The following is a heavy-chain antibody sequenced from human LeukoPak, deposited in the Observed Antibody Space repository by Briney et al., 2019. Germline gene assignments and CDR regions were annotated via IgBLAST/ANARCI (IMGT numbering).Heavy chain of an antibody. CDR1: GGSISSYY. Sequence: SETLSLTCTVSGGSISSYYWTWIRQPPGKGLEWIGYIYYSGSTNYNPSLKSRVTISVDTSKNQLSLKLRPVTAADTAVYYCAAVTMIVEGRAWFDPWGQGTLVTVSS. CDR3: AAVTMIVEGRAWFDP. CDR2: IYYSGST. V-gene: IGHV4-59*01. D-gene: IGHD3-22*01. J-gene: IGHJ5*02.